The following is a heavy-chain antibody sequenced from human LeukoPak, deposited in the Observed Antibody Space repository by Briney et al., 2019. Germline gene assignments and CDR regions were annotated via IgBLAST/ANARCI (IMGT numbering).Heavy chain of an antibody. CDR1: GGSISSGGYY. D-gene: IGHD3-22*01. V-gene: IGHV4-31*03. Sequence: SQTLSLTCTVSGGSISSGGYYWSWIRQLPGKGLEWIGYIYYGGSTYYNPSLKSRVTISLDTSKNQFSLKLSSVTAADTAVYYCVRVAHDSSGYTIDYWGQGTLVTVSS. CDR3: VRVAHDSSGYTIDY. J-gene: IGHJ4*02. CDR2: IYYGGST.